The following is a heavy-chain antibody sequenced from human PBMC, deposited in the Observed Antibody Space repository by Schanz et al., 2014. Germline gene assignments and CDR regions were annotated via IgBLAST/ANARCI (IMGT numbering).Heavy chain of an antibody. CDR1: GYDFHIYA. D-gene: IGHD3-9*01. CDR2: ISGYTGDT. V-gene: IGHV1-18*01. CDR3: ARVQDDILTGSEYYYGMDV. Sequence: QILLVQPGPEVKKPGASVTVSCKASGYDFHIYAYSWVRQAPGQGPEWIGWISGYTGDTKYAQKFQHRVTMTTDTSTSTAYMELRSLRSDDTAVYYCARVQDDILTGSEYYYGMDVWGQGTTVTVSS. J-gene: IGHJ6*02.